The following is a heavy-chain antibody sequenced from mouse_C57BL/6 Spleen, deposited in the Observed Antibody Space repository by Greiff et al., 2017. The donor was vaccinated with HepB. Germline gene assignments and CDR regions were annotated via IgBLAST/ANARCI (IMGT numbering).Heavy chain of an antibody. Sequence: EVMLVESGGGLVKPGGSLKLSCAASGFTFSSYAMSWVRQTPEKRLEWVATISDGGSYTYYPDNVKGRFTISRDNAKNNLYLQMSHLKSEDTAMYYCARDYYGRYYYAMDYWGQGTSVTVSS. CDR1: GFTFSSYA. J-gene: IGHJ4*01. CDR3: ARDYYGRYYYAMDY. CDR2: ISDGGSYT. V-gene: IGHV5-4*03. D-gene: IGHD1-1*01.